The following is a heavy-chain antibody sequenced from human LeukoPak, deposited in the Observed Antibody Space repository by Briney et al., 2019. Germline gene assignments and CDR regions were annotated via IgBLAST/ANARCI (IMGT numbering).Heavy chain of an antibody. CDR3: ARARITIFGVVIEAFDI. CDR1: GYTFTSYD. Sequence: ASVKVSCKASGYTFTSYDINWVRQATGQGLEWMGWMNPNSGNTGYAQKFQGRVTITRNTSISTAYMELSSLRSEDTAVYYCARARITIFGVVIEAFDIWGQGTMVTVSS. CDR2: MNPNSGNT. D-gene: IGHD3-3*01. J-gene: IGHJ3*02. V-gene: IGHV1-8*03.